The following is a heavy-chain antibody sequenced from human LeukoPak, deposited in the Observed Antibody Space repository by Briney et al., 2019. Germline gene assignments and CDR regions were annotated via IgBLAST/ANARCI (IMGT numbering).Heavy chain of an antibody. CDR3: ARFNPVWSGYYYYFDY. CDR1: GGSISSYY. D-gene: IGHD3-3*01. J-gene: IGHJ4*02. Sequence: SETLSLTCTVSGGSISSYYWSWIRQPPGKGLEWIGYIYYSGSTNYNPSFKSRVTISVDTSKNQFSLKLSSVTAADTAVYYCARFNPVWSGYYYYFDYWGQGTLVTVSS. CDR2: IYYSGST. V-gene: IGHV4-59*01.